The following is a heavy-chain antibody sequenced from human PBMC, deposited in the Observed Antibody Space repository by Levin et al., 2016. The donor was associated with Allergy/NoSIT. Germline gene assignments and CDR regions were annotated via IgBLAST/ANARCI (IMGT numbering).Heavy chain of an antibody. CDR2: ISSSSSYT. CDR3: ARDQDIVVVPAAVYYYGMDV. CDR1: GFTFSDYY. V-gene: IGHV3-11*05. Sequence: GESLKISCAASGFTFSDYYMSWIRQAPGKGLEWVSYISSSSSYTNYADSVKGRFTISRDNAKNSLYLQMNSLRAEDTAVYYCARDQDIVVVPAAVYYYGMDVWGQGTTVTVSS. D-gene: IGHD2-2*01. J-gene: IGHJ6*02.